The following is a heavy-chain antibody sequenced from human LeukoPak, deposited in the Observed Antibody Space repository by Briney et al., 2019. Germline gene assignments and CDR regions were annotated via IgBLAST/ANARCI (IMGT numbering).Heavy chain of an antibody. CDR3: ASSVLLTAPFDY. V-gene: IGHV3-21*01. J-gene: IGHJ4*01. D-gene: IGHD2-21*02. CDR1: GFTFSSHS. CDR2: ISSLTVGTHYI. Sequence: PGGALRLSCADSGFTFSSHSMNWVGQAPGKGVEGVSSISSLTVGTHYIYYADSVKGRFTISRDDAKNSLYLQMNSLRAEDTAVYYCASSVLLTAPFDYWGQGALVTVSS.